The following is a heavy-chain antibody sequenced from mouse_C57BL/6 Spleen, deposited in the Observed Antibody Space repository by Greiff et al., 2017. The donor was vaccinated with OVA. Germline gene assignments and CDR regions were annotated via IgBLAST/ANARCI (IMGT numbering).Heavy chain of an antibody. CDR1: GYSITSGYY. J-gene: IGHJ3*01. CDR3: ARDLGIAY. CDR2: ISYDGSN. Sequence: ESGPGLVKPSQSLSLTCSVTGYSITSGYYWNWIRQFPGNKLEWMGYISYDGSNNYNPSLKNRISITRDTSKNQFFLKLNSVTTEDTATYYCARDLGIAYWGQGTLVTVSA. V-gene: IGHV3-6*01.